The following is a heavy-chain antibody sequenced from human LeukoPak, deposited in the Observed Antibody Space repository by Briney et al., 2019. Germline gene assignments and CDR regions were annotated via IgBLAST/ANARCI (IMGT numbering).Heavy chain of an antibody. CDR3: ARGSRTLYFDY. CDR2: INHNSGST. D-gene: IGHD3-16*01. CDR1: GYTFTGYY. J-gene: IGHJ4*02. Sequence: ASVQVSCKSSGYTFTGYYWHGVRQAPGKGLEWMGWINHNSGSTNYAQKFQGRVTMTRDTSISTAYMELSRLRSDDTAVYYCARGSRTLYFDYWGQGTLVTVSS. V-gene: IGHV1-2*02.